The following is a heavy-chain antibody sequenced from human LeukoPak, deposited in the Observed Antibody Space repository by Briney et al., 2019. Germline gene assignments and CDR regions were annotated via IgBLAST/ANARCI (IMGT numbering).Heavy chain of an antibody. CDR1: GGSISSYY. D-gene: IGHD3-10*01. CDR3: ARAGVDYYYSGTHYFWYFDL. CDR2: IYYSGST. J-gene: IGHJ2*01. V-gene: IGHV4-59*01. Sequence: SETLSLTCTVSGGSISSYYWSWIRQPPGMGLEWIGYIYYSGSTNFNPSLKSRVTMSLDTSRNQFSLKLSSVTAADTAVYYCARAGVDYYYSGTHYFWYFDLWGRGTLVTVSS.